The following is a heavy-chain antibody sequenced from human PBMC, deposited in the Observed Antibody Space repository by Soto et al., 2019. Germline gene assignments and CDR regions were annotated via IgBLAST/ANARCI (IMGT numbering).Heavy chain of an antibody. D-gene: IGHD6-19*01. CDR3: SRFIMVGGWFDPNYYHGIDV. CDR1: GYTFSNYG. CDR2: ISGYNGNT. V-gene: IGHV1-18*01. J-gene: IGHJ6*02. Sequence: QVQLVQSGAEVKKPGASVTVSCKTSGYTFSNYGINWVRQAPGQGLEWMGWISGYNGNTNYAQTVQGRVTMTTDTSTGTVYMELRSLKSDDTAIYSCSRFIMVGGWFDPNYYHGIDVWGQGTPVTVSS.